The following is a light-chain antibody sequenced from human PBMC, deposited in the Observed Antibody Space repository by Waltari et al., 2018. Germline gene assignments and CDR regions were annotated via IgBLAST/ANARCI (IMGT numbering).Light chain of an antibody. CDR3: QHYNNWPLT. V-gene: IGKV3-15*01. CDR1: QNVTPY. CDR2: RAS. Sequence: APPSCRASQNVTPYLAWYQQKPGQAPRLLIHRASIRATDIPGRFSGSGSGTEFTLTISGLQSEDFAVYFCQHYNNWPLTFGGGTKVEIK. J-gene: IGKJ4*01.